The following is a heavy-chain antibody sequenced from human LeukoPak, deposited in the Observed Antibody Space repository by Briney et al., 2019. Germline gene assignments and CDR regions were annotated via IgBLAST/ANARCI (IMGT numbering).Heavy chain of an antibody. J-gene: IGHJ4*02. CDR2: IKQDGSEK. Sequence: PGGSLRLSCAASGFTFSSYWMSWVRQAPGKGLEWVANIKQDGSEKYYVDSVKGRFTISRDNSKSTLYLQMNSLSAEDTAVYYCAKARPKIWLAPDYWGQGTLVTVSS. CDR1: GFTFSSYW. CDR3: AKARPKIWLAPDY. V-gene: IGHV3-7*03. D-gene: IGHD6-19*01.